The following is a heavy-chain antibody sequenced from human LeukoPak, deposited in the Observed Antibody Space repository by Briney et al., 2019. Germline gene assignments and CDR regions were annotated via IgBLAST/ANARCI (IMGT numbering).Heavy chain of an antibody. J-gene: IGHJ5*02. V-gene: IGHV3-30-3*01. CDR1: GFTFSSYA. CDR2: ISYDGSNK. Sequence: GGSLRLSCAASGFTFSSYAMHWVRQAPGKGLEWVAVISYDGSNKYYADSVKGRFTISRDNSKNTLYLQMNSLRAEDTAVYYCAKDSPGGYQLLYNWFDPWGQGTLVTVSS. CDR3: AKDSPGGYQLLYNWFDP. D-gene: IGHD2-2*02.